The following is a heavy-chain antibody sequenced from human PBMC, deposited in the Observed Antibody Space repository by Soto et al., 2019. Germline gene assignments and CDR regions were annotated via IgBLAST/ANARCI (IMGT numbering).Heavy chain of an antibody. D-gene: IGHD3-9*01. Sequence: SETLSLTCAGYGGSFSGYYWSWIRQPPGKGLEWIGEINHSGSANYNPSLKSRVTISVDTSKNQFSLKLSSVTAADTAVYYCARGHLLRYFAWSQTNDAFDIWCQGTMVT. V-gene: IGHV4-34*01. CDR3: ARGHLLRYFAWSQTNDAFDI. J-gene: IGHJ3*02. CDR2: INHSGSA. CDR1: GGSFSGYY.